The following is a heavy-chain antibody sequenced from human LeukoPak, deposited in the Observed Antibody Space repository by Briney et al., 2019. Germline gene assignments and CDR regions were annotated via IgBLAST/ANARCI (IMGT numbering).Heavy chain of an antibody. CDR1: GFTVSSTF. J-gene: IGHJ4*02. CDR2: LHSGGES. Sequence: GGSLRLSCTASGFTVSSTFMSWVRQAPGKGLEWVSSLHSGGESYYADSVKGRCTISRDESKNTVYLQVASLRVEDTAVYSCAGGWFDYWGQGILVTVSS. V-gene: IGHV3-53*01. D-gene: IGHD2-15*01. CDR3: AGGWFDY.